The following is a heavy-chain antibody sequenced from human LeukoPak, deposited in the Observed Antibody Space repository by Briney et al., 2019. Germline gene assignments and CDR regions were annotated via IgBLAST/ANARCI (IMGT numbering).Heavy chain of an antibody. CDR2: INPSGGST. D-gene: IGHD6-19*01. CDR3: ARDPVSSGPSPYYYYGMDI. CDR1: GYTFTSYY. J-gene: IGHJ6*02. Sequence: GASVKVSCKASGYTFTSYYMHWVRQAPGQGLEWMGIINPSGGSTSYAQKFQGRVTMTRDTSTSTVYMELSSLRAEDTAVYYCARDPVSSGPSPYYYYGMDIWGQGTTVTVSS. V-gene: IGHV1-46*01.